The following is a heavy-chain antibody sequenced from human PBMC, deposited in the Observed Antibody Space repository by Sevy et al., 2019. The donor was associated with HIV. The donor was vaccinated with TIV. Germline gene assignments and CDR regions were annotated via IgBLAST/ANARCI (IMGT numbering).Heavy chain of an antibody. J-gene: IGHJ1*01. CDR1: GFTFSDYY. CDR3: ARDSESRQQLVEYFQH. V-gene: IGHV3-11*01. Sequence: GGSLRLSCAASGFTFSDYYMSWIRQAPGKGLEWVSYISSSGSTIYYADSVKGRFTISRNNAKNSLYLQMNSLRAEDTAVYYCARDSESRQQLVEYFQHWGQGTLVTVSS. CDR2: ISSSGSTI. D-gene: IGHD6-13*01.